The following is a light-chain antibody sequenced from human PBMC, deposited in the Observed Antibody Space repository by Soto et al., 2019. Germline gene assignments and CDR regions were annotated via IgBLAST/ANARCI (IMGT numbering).Light chain of an antibody. Sequence: EIVLTQSPGTLSLSPGERATLSCRASQSVSGNYLAWYQQKPRQSPRLLIYGSSDRATGIPDRFSGSGSGTDFTLTITRVEPEDFAGYYCQQYGSSPPYTFGQGTKLEIK. CDR2: GSS. CDR3: QQYGSSPPYT. CDR1: QSVSGNY. V-gene: IGKV3-20*01. J-gene: IGKJ2*01.